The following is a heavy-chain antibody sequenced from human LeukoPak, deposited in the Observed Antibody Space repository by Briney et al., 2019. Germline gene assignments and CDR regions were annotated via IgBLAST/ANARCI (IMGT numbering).Heavy chain of an antibody. CDR3: ARFCRESFGCGTYSFDY. Sequence: PSETLSLTCTVSNGSISSSSYYWGWIRQTPGKGLEWIGNIYYSGSTSYNPSLKSRFTISVDTSKNQLSLELRSVTAGDTAVYFCARFCRESFGCGTYSFDYWGQGTLVTVSS. CDR2: IYYSGST. CDR1: NGSISSSSYY. J-gene: IGHJ4*02. V-gene: IGHV4-39*01. D-gene: IGHD1-26*01.